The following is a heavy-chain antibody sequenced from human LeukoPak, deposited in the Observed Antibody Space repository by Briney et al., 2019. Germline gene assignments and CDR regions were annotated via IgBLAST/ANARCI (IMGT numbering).Heavy chain of an antibody. CDR2: INSDGSST. CDR3: ACIAVAGTGSDY. J-gene: IGHJ4*02. D-gene: IGHD6-19*01. V-gene: IGHV3-74*01. Sequence: GGSLRLSCAASGFTFDDYAMHWVRQAPGKGLVWVSRINSDGSSTSYADSVKGRFTISRDNAKNTLYLQMNSLRAEDTAVYYCACIAVAGTGSDYWGQGTPVTVSS. CDR1: GFTFDDYA.